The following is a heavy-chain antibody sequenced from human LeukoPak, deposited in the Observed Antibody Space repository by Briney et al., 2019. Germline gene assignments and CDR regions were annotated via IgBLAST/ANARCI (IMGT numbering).Heavy chain of an antibody. CDR1: GFTFSRFW. CDR2: IDTDGRTT. J-gene: IGHJ4*02. CDR3: ATLNSFGSDY. V-gene: IGHV3-74*01. Sequence: GGSLRLSCAASGFTFSRFWVHWVRQPPGKGLVWVSRIDTDGRTTTYADSVKGRFTISRDNAKNTVYLQLNSLRVEDTAMYYCATLNSFGSDYWGRGVLVTVSS. D-gene: IGHD5-18*01.